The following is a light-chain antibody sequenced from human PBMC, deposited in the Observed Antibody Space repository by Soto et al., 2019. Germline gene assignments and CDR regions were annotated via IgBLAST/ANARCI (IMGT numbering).Light chain of an antibody. CDR1: QSISNW. J-gene: IGKJ1*01. CDR2: DAS. Sequence: DIQMTQSPSTLPASVGDRVTITCRASQSISNWLAWYQQKPGKAPKLLIYDASNLETGVPSRFSGSGSGTDFTVTISSLQPEDFATYYCQQHNNYLTFGQGTKVDIK. CDR3: QQHNNYLT. V-gene: IGKV1-5*01.